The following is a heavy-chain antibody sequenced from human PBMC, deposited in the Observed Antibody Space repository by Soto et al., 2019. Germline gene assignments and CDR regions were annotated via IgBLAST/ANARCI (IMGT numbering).Heavy chain of an antibody. CDR3: AREGRGRVRGVRYGMDV. D-gene: IGHD3-10*01. J-gene: IGHJ6*02. CDR1: GFTFSSYA. CDR2: ISYDGSNK. V-gene: IGHV3-30-3*01. Sequence: QVQLVESGGGVVQPGRSLRLSCAASGFTFSSYAMHWVRQAPGKGLEWVAVISYDGSNKYYADSVKGRFTISRDKSKNTLYLQMNSLRAEDTAVYYCAREGRGRVRGVRYGMDVWGQGTTVTVSS.